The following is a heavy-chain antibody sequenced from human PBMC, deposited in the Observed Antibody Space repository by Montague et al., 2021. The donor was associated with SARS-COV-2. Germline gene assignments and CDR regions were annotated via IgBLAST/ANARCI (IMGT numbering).Heavy chain of an antibody. V-gene: IGHV4-31*03. J-gene: IGHJ4*02. CDR1: GXSIRSGGYD. CDR3: ASSYFGLQTQVDY. D-gene: IGHD2/OR15-2a*01. CDR2: ICHSGST. Sequence: TLSLTCNVSGXSIRSGGYDWTWVRQHPGKGLEWIGNICHSGSTYYNPCVKSRLTISVATSKNQFSLKLNSVAAADTSVYYCASSYFGLQTQVDYWGQGTLVTVSS.